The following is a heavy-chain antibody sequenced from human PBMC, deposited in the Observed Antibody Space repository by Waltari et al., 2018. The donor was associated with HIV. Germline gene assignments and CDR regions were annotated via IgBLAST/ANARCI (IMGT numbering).Heavy chain of an antibody. D-gene: IGHD3-10*01. CDR3: GRGGGSWLYDMYYYQGMDV. V-gene: IGHV1-18*01. CDR1: GFTFTTYV. J-gene: IGHJ6*02. Sequence: VQLVQSGPEMRKPGASVKISCRASGFTFTTYVFSWVRQAPGQGLEWLGWIMEEVGNRERSQRFEDRVTLRTDSSTTTAYLEMRNLRSDETDKVYCGRGGGSWLYDMYYYQGMDVWGQGTAVTVSS. CDR2: IMEEVGNR.